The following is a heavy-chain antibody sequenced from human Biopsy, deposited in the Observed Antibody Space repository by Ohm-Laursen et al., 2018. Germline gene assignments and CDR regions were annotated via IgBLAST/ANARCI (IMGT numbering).Heavy chain of an antibody. Sequence: SDTLSLTCSVSGGSVDDYFWNWIRQPAGKGLEWIGRIYSTGRSSAYHPSFQSRVTMSLDTSNKQFSLKLTSVTAADTAVYYCARTPSVAVAGRFFDLWGRGTLVTVSS. D-gene: IGHD6-19*01. CDR1: GGSVDDYF. V-gene: IGHV4-4*07. J-gene: IGHJ2*01. CDR3: ARTPSVAVAGRFFDL. CDR2: IYSTGRSS.